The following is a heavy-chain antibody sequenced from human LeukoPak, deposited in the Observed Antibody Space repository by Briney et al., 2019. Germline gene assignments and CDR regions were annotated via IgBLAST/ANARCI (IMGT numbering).Heavy chain of an antibody. CDR3: ASSAGYYDSSGSGSQSYYFDY. CDR2: ISGSGGST. V-gene: IGHV3-23*01. J-gene: IGHJ4*02. D-gene: IGHD3-22*01. Sequence: GGSLRLSCAASGFTFSSYAMSWVRQAPGKGLEWVSAISGSGGSTYYADSVKGRFTISRDNSKNTLYLQMNSLRAEDTAVYYCASSAGYYDSSGSGSQSYYFDYWGQGTLVTVSS. CDR1: GFTFSSYA.